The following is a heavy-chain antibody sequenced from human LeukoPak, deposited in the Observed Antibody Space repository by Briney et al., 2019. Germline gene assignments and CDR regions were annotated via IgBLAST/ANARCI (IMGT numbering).Heavy chain of an antibody. V-gene: IGHV1-18*01. Sequence: ASVKVSCKASGYTFTSYGISWVRQAPGQGLEWMGWISAYNGNTNYAQKLQGRVTMTTDTSTSTAYMELRSLRSDDTAVYYCARVGKDYYDSSGFPDYWGQGTLVTVSS. D-gene: IGHD3-22*01. CDR1: GYTFTSYG. CDR3: ARVGKDYYDSSGFPDY. J-gene: IGHJ4*02. CDR2: ISAYNGNT.